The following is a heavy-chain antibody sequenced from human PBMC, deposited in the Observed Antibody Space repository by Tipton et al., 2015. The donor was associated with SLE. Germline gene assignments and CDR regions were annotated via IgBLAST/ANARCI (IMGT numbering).Heavy chain of an antibody. CDR3: AASVLPTAPDGFDI. V-gene: IGHV4-59*01. J-gene: IGHJ3*02. Sequence: TLSLTCTVSGGSLSSYYWSWIRQSPEKGLEWIGYLSYSGSTNYNASLKSRVTISEDTSKKQFSLKLKYVTAADTAVYYCAASVLPTAPDGFDIWGQGTMVTVSS. CDR1: GGSLSSYY. D-gene: IGHD2-2*01. CDR2: LSYSGST.